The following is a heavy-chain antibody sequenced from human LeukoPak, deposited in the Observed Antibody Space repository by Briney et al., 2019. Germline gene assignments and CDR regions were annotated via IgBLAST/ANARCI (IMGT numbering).Heavy chain of an antibody. Sequence: PGGSLRLSCAASGFTFSSYWMNWARQAPGKGLEWVSSISSSSSYIYYADSVKGRFTIPRDNAKNSLYLQMNSLRAEDTAVYYCARDRELLPTEPFDYWGQGTLVTVSS. J-gene: IGHJ4*02. D-gene: IGHD1-26*01. CDR2: ISSSSSYI. CDR3: ARDRELLPTEPFDY. V-gene: IGHV3-21*01. CDR1: GFTFSSYW.